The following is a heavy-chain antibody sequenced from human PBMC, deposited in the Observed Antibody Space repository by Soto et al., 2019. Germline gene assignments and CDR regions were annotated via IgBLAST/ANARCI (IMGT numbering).Heavy chain of an antibody. Sequence: QINLIESGPTLVKPTQTLTLTCTFSGFSLSTSGAAVGWVRQHPGRALEWLALIYWDGDKRYNASLGNRLTITKDTSMNQVVRTLTNVDPADTATYYCAHRATMTIFGLIIENGIWFDPWGQGTRVIVSS. V-gene: IGHV2-5*02. CDR2: IYWDGDK. CDR1: GFSLSTSGAA. CDR3: AHRATMTIFGLIIENGIWFDP. J-gene: IGHJ5*02. D-gene: IGHD3-3*01.